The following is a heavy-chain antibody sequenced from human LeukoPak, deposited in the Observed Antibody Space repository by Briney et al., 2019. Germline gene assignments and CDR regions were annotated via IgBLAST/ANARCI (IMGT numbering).Heavy chain of an antibody. CDR2: ISAYNCNT. D-gene: IGHD6-6*01. Sequence: ASVKVSCKASGYTFTSYGISWVRQAPGQGLEWMGWISAYNCNTNYAQKLQRRVTMTTDTSTSTAYMELRSLRSDDTAVYYCARDRKSIAARRVIDYWGQGTLVTVSS. CDR1: GYTFTSYG. CDR3: ARDRKSIAARRVIDY. V-gene: IGHV1-18*01. J-gene: IGHJ4*02.